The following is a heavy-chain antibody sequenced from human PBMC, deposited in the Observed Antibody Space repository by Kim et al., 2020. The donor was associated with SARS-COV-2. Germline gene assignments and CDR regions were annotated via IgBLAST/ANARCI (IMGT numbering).Heavy chain of an antibody. J-gene: IGHJ2*01. CDR1: GFTFSDYY. D-gene: IGHD6-19*01. Sequence: GGSLRLSCAASGFTFSDYYMSWIRQAPGKGLEWVSYISSSGSTIYYADSVKGRFTISRDNAKNSLYLQMNSLRAEDTAVYYCASPTSTDYSSGWPYTYWYFDLWGRGTLVTVSS. CDR2: ISSSGSTI. V-gene: IGHV3-11*01. CDR3: ASPTSTDYSSGWPYTYWYFDL.